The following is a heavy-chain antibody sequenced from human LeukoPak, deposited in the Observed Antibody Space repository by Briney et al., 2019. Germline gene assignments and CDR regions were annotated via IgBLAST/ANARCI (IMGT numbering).Heavy chain of an antibody. Sequence: TPSEPLSLACTVSGYSISSGYYWGWIRQPPGKGLEWIGSIYHSGSTYYNPSLKSRVTISVDTSKNQFSLKLSSVTAADTAVYYCARESYYDTSGWGQGTLVTVSS. D-gene: IGHD3-22*01. CDR3: ARESYYDTSG. CDR1: GYSISSGYY. V-gene: IGHV4-38-2*02. CDR2: IYHSGST. J-gene: IGHJ4*02.